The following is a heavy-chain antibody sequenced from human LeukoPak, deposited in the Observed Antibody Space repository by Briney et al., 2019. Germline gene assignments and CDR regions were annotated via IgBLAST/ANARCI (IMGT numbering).Heavy chain of an antibody. D-gene: IGHD2-15*01. CDR3: AKDTIVVVPDYYYYYYMDV. CDR1: GFTFSSYG. V-gene: IGHV3-30*02. CDR2: IRYDGSNK. Sequence: PGGSLRLPCAASGFTFSSYGMHWVRQAPGKGLEWVAFIRYDGSNKYYADSVKGRFTISRDNSKNTLYLQMNSLRAEDTAVYYCAKDTIVVVPDYYYYYYMDVWGKGTTVTVSS. J-gene: IGHJ6*03.